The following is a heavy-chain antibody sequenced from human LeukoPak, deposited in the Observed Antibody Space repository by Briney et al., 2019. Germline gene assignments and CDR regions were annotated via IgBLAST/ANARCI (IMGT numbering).Heavy chain of an antibody. CDR3: AVDSLQNYYYGMDV. D-gene: IGHD3-9*01. Sequence: PSQTLSLTCTVSGGSISSGGYYWSWIRQHPGKGLEWIGYIYYSGSTYCNPSLKSRVTISVDTSKNQFSLKLSSVTAADTAVYYCAVDSLQNYYYGMDVWGQGTTVTVSS. CDR1: GGSISSGGYY. J-gene: IGHJ6*02. V-gene: IGHV4-31*03. CDR2: IYYSGST.